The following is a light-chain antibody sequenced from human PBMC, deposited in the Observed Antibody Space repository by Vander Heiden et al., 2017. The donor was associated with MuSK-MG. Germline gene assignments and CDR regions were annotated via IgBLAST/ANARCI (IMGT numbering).Light chain of an antibody. Sequence: QSALTQPASVSGSPGQSITISCTGTSSDVGGYNYVSWYQQHPGKAPKLMCDEVSNRPSGVSNRCSGSKSGNTALLNISGLQAEDDADEYCSSYTSSRTPVFGTGTKVTVL. V-gene: IGLV2-14*01. J-gene: IGLJ1*01. CDR2: EVS. CDR3: SSYTSSRTPV. CDR1: SSDVGGYNY.